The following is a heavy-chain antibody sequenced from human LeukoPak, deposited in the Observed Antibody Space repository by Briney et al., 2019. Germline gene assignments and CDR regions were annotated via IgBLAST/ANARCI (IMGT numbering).Heavy chain of an antibody. Sequence: PGGSLRLSCAASGFTFSGYSMNWVRQAPGKGLEWVSAISGSGGTTYYADSVKGRFTISRDNSKNTLYLQMNSLRAEDTAVYYCAKVGDYGDYALDYWGQGTLVTVSS. V-gene: IGHV3-23*01. CDR2: ISGSGGTT. CDR3: AKVGDYGDYALDY. CDR1: GFTFSGYS. D-gene: IGHD4-17*01. J-gene: IGHJ4*02.